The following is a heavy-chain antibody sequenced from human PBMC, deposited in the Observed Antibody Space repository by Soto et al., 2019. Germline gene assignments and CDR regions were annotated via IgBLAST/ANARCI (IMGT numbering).Heavy chain of an antibody. V-gene: IGHV4-59*12. CDR1: GGSISSYD. CDR2: IYYSGST. Sequence: SETLSLTCTVSGGSISSYDWSWIRQHPGKGLEWIGYIYYSGSTNYNPSLKSRVTISVDRSKNQFSLKLSSVTAADTAVYYCAREVIGTVGYYYYGMDVWGQGTTVTVSS. CDR3: AREVIGTVGYYYYGMDV. J-gene: IGHJ6*02. D-gene: IGHD3-16*02.